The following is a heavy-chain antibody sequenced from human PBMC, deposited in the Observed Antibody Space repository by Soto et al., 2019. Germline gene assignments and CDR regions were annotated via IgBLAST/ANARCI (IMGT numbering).Heavy chain of an antibody. CDR2: IIPIFGTA. CDR1: GGTFSSYS. V-gene: IGHV1-69*01. D-gene: IGHD1-26*01. Sequence: QVQLVQSGAEVKKPGSSVKVSCRASGGTFSSYSINWVRQAPGQGLERMGEIIPIFGTANYAQKFQGRVTITADESTRTAYMELSSLRSEDTAVYYCARDGGRHSGGIDYWGQGTLVTVSS. CDR3: ARDGGRHSGGIDY. J-gene: IGHJ4*02.